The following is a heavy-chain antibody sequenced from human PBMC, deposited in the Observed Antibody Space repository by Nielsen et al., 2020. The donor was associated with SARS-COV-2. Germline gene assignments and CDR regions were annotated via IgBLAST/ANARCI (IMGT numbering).Heavy chain of an antibody. CDR2: IYPSGNT. V-gene: IGHV4-39*02. CDR1: GGSISSSSYQ. Sequence: SETLSLTCTVSGGSISSSSYQWGWIRQSPGRGLEWVGAIYPSGNTYYSPSLRSRLTMSVDTSKNSFSLHLTSVTAADTAVYFCARDPGWRTMFRERGVGAAGGMDVWGPGTTVTVSS. D-gene: IGHD3-10*01. J-gene: IGHJ6*02. CDR3: ARDPGWRTMFRERGVGAAGGMDV.